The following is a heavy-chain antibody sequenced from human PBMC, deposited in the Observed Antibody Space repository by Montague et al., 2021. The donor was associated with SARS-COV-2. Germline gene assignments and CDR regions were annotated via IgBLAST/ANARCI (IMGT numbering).Heavy chain of an antibody. D-gene: IGHD3-3*01. Sequence: PALVKPTQTLTLTCTFSGFSLSTSGVGVGWIRQPPGKALEWLALIYWDDDKRYSPSLKSRLTITKDTSNNQVVLTMTNMDPVDTATYYCAHSPPKYDFWSGYSGWYDGFEPGGQGTLVTVSS. CDR1: GFSLSTSGVG. V-gene: IGHV2-5*02. CDR3: AHSPPKYDFWSGYSGWYDGFEP. J-gene: IGHJ5*02. CDR2: IYWDDDK.